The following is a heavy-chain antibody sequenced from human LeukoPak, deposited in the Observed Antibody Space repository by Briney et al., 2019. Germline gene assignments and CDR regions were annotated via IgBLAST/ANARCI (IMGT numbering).Heavy chain of an antibody. V-gene: IGHV4-31*03. Sequence: SETLSLTCTVSGGSISSGGYYWSWIRQLPGKGLESIGFIHHSGSSRHNPSLKDRVAISVDASRKQFALRLSSVTAADTAIYYCARGGNRFGGFYFDYWGQGIQVIVSS. CDR1: GGSISSGGYY. D-gene: IGHD3-10*01. CDR3: ARGGNRFGGFYFDY. J-gene: IGHJ4*02. CDR2: IHHSGSS.